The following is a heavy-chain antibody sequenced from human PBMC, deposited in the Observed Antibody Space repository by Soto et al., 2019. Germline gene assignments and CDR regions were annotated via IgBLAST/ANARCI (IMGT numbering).Heavy chain of an antibody. CDR1: GYTFTSYG. V-gene: IGHV1-18*01. CDR3: ARGNVPNDYGDYGRSYYYYMDV. CDR2: ISAYNGNT. Sequence: ASVKVSCKASGYTFTSYGISWVRQAPGQGLEWMGWISAYNGNTNYAQKLQGRVTMTTDTSTSTAYMELRSRGSDDTAVYYCARGNVPNDYGDYGRSYYYYMDVWGKGTTVTVSS. D-gene: IGHD4-17*01. J-gene: IGHJ6*03.